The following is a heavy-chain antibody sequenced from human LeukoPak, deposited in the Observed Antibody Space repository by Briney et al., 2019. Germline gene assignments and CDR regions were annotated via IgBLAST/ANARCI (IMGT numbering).Heavy chain of an antibody. Sequence: KPSETLSLTCTVSGGSISSSSYYWGWIRQPPGKGLEWIGSIYYSGSTYYNPSLKSRVTISVDTSKNQFSLKLSSVTAADTAVYYCAQGARYYDFWSGYYTDPVFLAYWGQGTLVTVSS. CDR3: AQGARYYDFWSGYYTDPVFLAY. CDR2: IYYSGST. V-gene: IGHV4-39*07. J-gene: IGHJ4*02. CDR1: GGSISSSSYY. D-gene: IGHD3-3*01.